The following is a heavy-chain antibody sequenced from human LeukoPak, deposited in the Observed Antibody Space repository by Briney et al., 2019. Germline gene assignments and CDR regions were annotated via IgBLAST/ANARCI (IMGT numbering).Heavy chain of an antibody. Sequence: SETLSLTCTVSGGSISSHYWSWIWQPPGKGLEWIGYIYYSGSTNYNPSLKSRVTISVDTSKNQFSLKLSSVTAADTAVYYCARAEDDTGMDVWGKGTTVTVSS. CDR1: GGSISSHY. D-gene: IGHD1-1*01. CDR3: ARAEDDTGMDV. V-gene: IGHV4-59*11. J-gene: IGHJ6*04. CDR2: IYYSGST.